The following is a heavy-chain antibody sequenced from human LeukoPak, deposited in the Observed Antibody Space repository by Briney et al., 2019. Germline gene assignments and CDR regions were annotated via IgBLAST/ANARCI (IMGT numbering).Heavy chain of an antibody. CDR1: GGSISSGGYS. CDR2: IYHSGST. J-gene: IGHJ5*02. Sequence: SQTLSLTCAVSGGSISSGGYSWSWIRQPPGKGLEWIGYIYHSGSTYYNPSLKSRVTISVDRSKNQFSLKLSSVTAADTAVCYCARGITMVRGVPNWFDPWGQGTLVTVSS. D-gene: IGHD3-10*01. CDR3: ARGITMVRGVPNWFDP. V-gene: IGHV4-30-2*01.